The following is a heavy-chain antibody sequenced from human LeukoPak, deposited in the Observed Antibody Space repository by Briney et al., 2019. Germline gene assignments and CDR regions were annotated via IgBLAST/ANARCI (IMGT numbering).Heavy chain of an antibody. CDR2: INPSGGST. D-gene: IGHD4-17*01. CDR1: GYTFTSYY. V-gene: IGHV1-46*01. Sequence: ASVKVSCKASGYTFTSYYMHWVRQAPGQGLEWMGIINPSGGSTSYAQKFQGGVTMTRDTSTSTVYMELSSLRSEDTAVYYCARDLNYYGDPDAFDIWGQGTMVTVSS. J-gene: IGHJ3*02. CDR3: ARDLNYYGDPDAFDI.